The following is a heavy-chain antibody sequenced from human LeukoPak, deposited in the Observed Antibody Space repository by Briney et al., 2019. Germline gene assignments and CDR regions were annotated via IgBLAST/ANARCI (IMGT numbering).Heavy chain of an antibody. CDR3: AKDRIRYGVNYYYYMDV. V-gene: IGHV3-23*01. CDR1: GFTFDDYA. Sequence: GGSLRLSCAASGFTFDDYAMHWVRQVPGKGLQWVSAISGSGGSTYYADSVKGRFTISRDNSKNTLYLQMNSLRAEDTAVYYCAKDRIRYGVNYYYYMDVWGKGTTVTVSS. CDR2: ISGSGGST. J-gene: IGHJ6*03. D-gene: IGHD2-15*01.